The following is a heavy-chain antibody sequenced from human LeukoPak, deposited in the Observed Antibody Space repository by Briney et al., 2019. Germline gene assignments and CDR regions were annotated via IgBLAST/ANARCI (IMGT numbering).Heavy chain of an antibody. CDR1: GGSISSYY. CDR3: ARNGPHYYDKSGYLDS. CDR2: IDYTIDT. D-gene: IGHD3-22*01. Sequence: SETLSLTCTVSGGSISSYYWCWIRQHPGKGLEWIGNIDYTIDTNYNPSLMRRVTILVDKSKNQFSLNLNSVTAADTAVYYCARNGPHYYDKSGYLDSWGQGTPVTVSS. J-gene: IGHJ4*02. V-gene: IGHV4-59*03.